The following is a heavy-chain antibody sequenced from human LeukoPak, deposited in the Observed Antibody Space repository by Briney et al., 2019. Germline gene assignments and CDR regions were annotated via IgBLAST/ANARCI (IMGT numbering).Heavy chain of an antibody. CDR3: ARGADYGDYVPGY. D-gene: IGHD4-17*01. Sequence: PSETLSLTCTVSGGSISSYYWSWIRQPPGKGLEWIGYIYYSGSTNYNPSLKSRVTISVDTSKNQFSLKLSSVTAADTAVYYCARGADYGDYVPGYWGQGTLVTVSS. V-gene: IGHV4-59*12. J-gene: IGHJ4*02. CDR1: GGSISSYY. CDR2: IYYSGST.